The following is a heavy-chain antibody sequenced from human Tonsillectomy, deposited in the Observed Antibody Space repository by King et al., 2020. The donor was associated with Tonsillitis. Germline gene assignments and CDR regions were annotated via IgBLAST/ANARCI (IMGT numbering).Heavy chain of an antibody. J-gene: IGHJ4*02. CDR1: GFTFSTYS. Sequence: VQLVESGGGLVQPGGSLRLSCEASGFTFSTYSMTWVRQAPGKRLEWVSAISGSGGVTYYEDSVKGRFTISRDNSNNTLSLQMNSLRAEDTAVYYSAKDQYPHGSGRDFYDYWGQGTLVTVSS. CDR3: AKDQYPHGSGRDFYDY. CDR2: ISGSGGVT. V-gene: IGHV3-23*04. D-gene: IGHD3-10*01.